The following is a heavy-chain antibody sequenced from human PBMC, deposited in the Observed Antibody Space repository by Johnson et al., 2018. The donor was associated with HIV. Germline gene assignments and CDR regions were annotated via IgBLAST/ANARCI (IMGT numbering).Heavy chain of an antibody. CDR1: GFTFSSYW. J-gene: IGHJ3*02. V-gene: IGHV3-7*05. Sequence: VQLVESGGGLVQPGGSLRLSCAASGFTFSSYWMSWVRQAPGKGLEWVANIKQDGSEKYYVDSVKGRFTISRDNAKNSLYLQMNSLRAEDTALYYCAKWRSEYSSPIGAFDIWGQGTMVTVSS. D-gene: IGHD6-6*01. CDR2: IKQDGSEK. CDR3: AKWRSEYSSPIGAFDI.